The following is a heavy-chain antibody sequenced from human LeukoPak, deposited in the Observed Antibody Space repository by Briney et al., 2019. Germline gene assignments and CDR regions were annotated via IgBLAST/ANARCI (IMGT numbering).Heavy chain of an antibody. CDR1: GGTFSSYA. CDR3: ARGLGGRYCSGGSCYSDPFDY. CDR2: IIPIFGTA. J-gene: IGHJ4*02. Sequence: SVKVSCKASGGTFSSYAISWVRQAPGQGLEWMGRIIPIFGTANYAQKFQGRVTITTDESMSTAYMELSSLRSEDTAVYYCARGLGGRYCSGGSCYSDPFDYWGQGTLVTVSS. V-gene: IGHV1-69*05. D-gene: IGHD2-15*01.